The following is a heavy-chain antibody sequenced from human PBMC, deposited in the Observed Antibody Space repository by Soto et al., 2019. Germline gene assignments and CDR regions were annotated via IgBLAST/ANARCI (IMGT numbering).Heavy chain of an antibody. V-gene: IGHV1-69*02. CDR2: IFPLTDIP. CDR1: GGTFRNYP. J-gene: IGHJ4*02. CDR3: ARGPLVVLNYFPS. Sequence: QVQLVQSGPEVKKPGSSVKVSCKASGGTFRNYPINWVRQAPGQGLEWMGSIFPLTDIPDYAQNFQARLTISAGRSTSTAYMELNSLTSDDTAMYFCARGPLVVLNYFPSWGQGTLVTVSS.